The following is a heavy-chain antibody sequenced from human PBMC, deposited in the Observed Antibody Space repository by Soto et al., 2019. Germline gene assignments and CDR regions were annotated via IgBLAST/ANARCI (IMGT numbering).Heavy chain of an antibody. D-gene: IGHD4-4*01. J-gene: IGHJ6*02. V-gene: IGHV3-23*01. Sequence: SLRLSCAASGFTFSSYAMSWVRQAPGKGLEWVSAISGSGGSTYYADSVKGRFTISRDNSKNTLYLQMNSLRAEDTAVYYCAKDNGSNYYYYYGMDVWGQGTTVTVSS. CDR2: ISGSGGST. CDR3: AKDNGSNYYYYYGMDV. CDR1: GFTFSSYA.